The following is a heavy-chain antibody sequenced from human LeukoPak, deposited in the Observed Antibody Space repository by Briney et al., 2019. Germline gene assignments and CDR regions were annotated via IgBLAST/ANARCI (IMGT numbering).Heavy chain of an antibody. CDR2: ISGSGGST. CDR3: AKANYYDSSGYPGALDY. J-gene: IGHJ4*02. V-gene: IGHV3-23*01. CDR1: GFPFSSYA. D-gene: IGHD3-22*01. Sequence: GGSLRLSCEASGFPFSSYAMTWVRQAPGKGLEWVSAISGSGGSTYYADSVKGRFTISRDNSKNTLYLQMNSLRAEDTAVYYCAKANYYDSSGYPGALDYWGQGTLVTVSS.